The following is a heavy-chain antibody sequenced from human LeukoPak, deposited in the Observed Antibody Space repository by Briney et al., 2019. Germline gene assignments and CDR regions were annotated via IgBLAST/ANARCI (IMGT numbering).Heavy chain of an antibody. CDR1: GGSISSSIYY. J-gene: IGHJ4*02. Sequence: NPSETLSLTCIVSGGSISSSIYYWAWVRQPPGKGLEWIGTVFYNGATQYSPSLRSRVTISIDTSTNQFSLKLTSVTAADTALYYCARAPTMVRGDTSPTIDYWGQGTLVTVSS. D-gene: IGHD3-10*01. CDR3: ARAPTMVRGDTSPTIDY. CDR2: VFYNGAT. V-gene: IGHV4-39*07.